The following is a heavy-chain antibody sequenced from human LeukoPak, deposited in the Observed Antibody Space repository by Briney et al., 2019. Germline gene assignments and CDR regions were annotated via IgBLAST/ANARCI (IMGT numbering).Heavy chain of an antibody. Sequence: SETLSLTCTVSGGSISSYYWSWIRQPPGKGLEWIGYIYYSGSTNYNPSLKSRVTISVGTSKNQFSLKLSSVTAADTAVYYCASSYDSSGYYGWFDPWGQGTLVTVSS. CDR3: ASSYDSSGYYGWFDP. CDR2: IYYSGST. CDR1: GGSISSYY. V-gene: IGHV4-59*01. D-gene: IGHD3-22*01. J-gene: IGHJ5*02.